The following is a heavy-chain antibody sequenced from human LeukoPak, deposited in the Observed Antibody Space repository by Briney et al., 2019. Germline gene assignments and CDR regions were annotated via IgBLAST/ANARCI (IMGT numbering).Heavy chain of an antibody. CDR1: GYTFTSYG. D-gene: IGHD2-2*01. J-gene: IGHJ6*03. CDR2: ISAYNGNT. CDR3: ARLQAQYCSSTSCYLGGDPYYYYYMDV. V-gene: IGHV1-18*01. Sequence: ASVKVSCKASGYTFTSYGISWVRQAPGQGLEWMGWISAYNGNTNYAQKLQGRVTMTTDTSTSTAYMELRSLRSDDTAVYYCARLQAQYCSSTSCYLGGDPYYYYYMDVWGKGTTVTVSS.